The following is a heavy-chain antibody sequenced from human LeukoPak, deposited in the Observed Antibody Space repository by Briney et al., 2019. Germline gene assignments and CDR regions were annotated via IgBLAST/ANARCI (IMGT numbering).Heavy chain of an antibody. V-gene: IGHV3-23*01. D-gene: IGHD3-22*01. J-gene: IGHJ4*02. CDR3: AKSSYYDSSGYYREYYFDF. Sequence: GGSLRLSCAASRFTFSTCGMSWVRQAPGKGLEWVSSISGSGGSTNYADSVKGRFTISRDNSKNTLYLQMNSLRDEDTAVYYCAKSSYYDSSGYYREYYFDFWGQGTLVTVSS. CDR2: ISGSGGST. CDR1: RFTFSTCG.